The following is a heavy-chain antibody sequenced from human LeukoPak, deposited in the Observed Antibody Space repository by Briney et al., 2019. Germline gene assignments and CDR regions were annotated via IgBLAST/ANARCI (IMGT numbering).Heavy chain of an antibody. J-gene: IGHJ4*02. CDR1: VYTFTTYY. D-gene: IGHD3-22*01. V-gene: IGHV1-46*01. Sequence: ASVTVSCKASVYTFTTYYMHWVRQAPGQGLEWMGIINPSGGSTSYAQKFQGRVTMTRDTSTSTVYMELSSLRSEDTAVYYCARGVPYDDSRGYLNYWGQGTLVTVSS. CDR3: ARGVPYDDSRGYLNY. CDR2: INPSGGST.